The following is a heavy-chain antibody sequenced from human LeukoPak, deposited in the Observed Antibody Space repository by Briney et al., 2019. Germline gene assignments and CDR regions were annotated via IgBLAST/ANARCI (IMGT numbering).Heavy chain of an antibody. V-gene: IGHV3-30*02. Sequence: GGSLRLSCAASGFTFNSYVMHWVRQAPGKGLEWVAFIRYDGSNKYYADSVKGRFTISRDNSKNTLYLQMNSLRAEDTAVYYCAKDQVAAAGRRNWFDPWGQGTLVTVSS. J-gene: IGHJ5*02. CDR3: AKDQVAAAGRRNWFDP. CDR1: GFTFNSYV. CDR2: IRYDGSNK. D-gene: IGHD6-13*01.